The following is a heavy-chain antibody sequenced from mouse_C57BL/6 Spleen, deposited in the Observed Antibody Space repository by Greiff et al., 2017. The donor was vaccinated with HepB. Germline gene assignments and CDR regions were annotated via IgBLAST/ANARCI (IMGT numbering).Heavy chain of an antibody. CDR2: IGPENGDT. CDR1: GFNIKDDY. D-gene: IGHD1-1*01. Sequence: EVQLQQSGAELVRPGASVKLSCTASGFNIKDDYMHWVKQRPEQGLEWIGWIGPENGDTEYASKFQGKATITADTSSNTAYLQLSSLTSEDTAVYYCTTATTVVDYFDYWGQGTTLTVSS. CDR3: TTATTVVDYFDY. J-gene: IGHJ2*01. V-gene: IGHV14-4*01.